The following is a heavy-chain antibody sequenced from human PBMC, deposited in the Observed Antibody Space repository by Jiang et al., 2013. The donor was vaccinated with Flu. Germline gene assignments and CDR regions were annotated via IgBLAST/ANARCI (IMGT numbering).Heavy chain of an antibody. D-gene: IGHD3-10*01. CDR3: ARGDVWFGELILPDFDY. CDR1: GFTFSSYG. J-gene: IGHJ4*02. V-gene: IGHV3-33*01. CDR2: IWYDGSNK. Sequence: SLRLSCAASGFTFSSYGMHWVRQAPGKGLEWVAVIWYDGSNKYYADSVKGRFTISRDNSKNTLYLQMNSLRAEDTAVYYCARGDVWFGELILPDFDYWGQGTLVTVSS.